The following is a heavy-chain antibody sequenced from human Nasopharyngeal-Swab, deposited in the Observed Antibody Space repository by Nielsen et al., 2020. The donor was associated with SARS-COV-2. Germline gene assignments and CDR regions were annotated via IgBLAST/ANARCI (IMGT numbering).Heavy chain of an antibody. J-gene: IGHJ3*02. CDR2: IKQDGSEK. CDR3: AGEPVRYFDPMGAFDI. D-gene: IGHD3-9*01. Sequence: GGSLRLSCAASGFTFSSYWMSWVRQAPGKGLEWVANIKQDGSEKYYVDSVKGRFTISRDNAKNSLYLQMNSLRAEDTAVYYCAGEPVRYFDPMGAFDIWGQGTMVTVSS. V-gene: IGHV3-7*03. CDR1: GFTFSSYW.